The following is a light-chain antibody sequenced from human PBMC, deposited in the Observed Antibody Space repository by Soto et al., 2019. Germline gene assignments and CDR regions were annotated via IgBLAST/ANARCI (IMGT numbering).Light chain of an antibody. CDR2: SNN. Sequence: QSVLTQPPSASGTPGQRVTISCSGSSSNIGSNTVNWYQQLPGTAPTLLIYSNNQRPSGVPDRFSGSKSGTSASLAVNGLQSDDEADYYCAAWDDSLNGPLFGGGTQLTVL. CDR1: SSNIGSNT. CDR3: AAWDDSLNGPL. J-gene: IGLJ7*01. V-gene: IGLV1-44*01.